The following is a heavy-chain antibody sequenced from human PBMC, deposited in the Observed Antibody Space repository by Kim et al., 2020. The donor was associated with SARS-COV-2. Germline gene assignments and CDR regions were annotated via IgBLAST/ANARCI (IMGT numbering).Heavy chain of an antibody. CDR2: KT. Sequence: KTKNTQKFQGRVTLTRDTSANTAYMDLRSLTFEDTAIYYCARDMNPTVYDYWGQGTLVTVSS. D-gene: IGHD4-4*01. V-gene: IGHV1-3*01. CDR3: ARDMNPTVYDY. J-gene: IGHJ4*02.